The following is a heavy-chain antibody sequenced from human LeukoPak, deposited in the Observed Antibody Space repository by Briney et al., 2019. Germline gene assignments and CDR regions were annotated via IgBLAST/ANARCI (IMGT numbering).Heavy chain of an antibody. Sequence: PGGSLRLSCAASGFSFSNYWLHWVRQAPGKGLEWVANIKQDVSEKNYVDSGKGRFTTYKDNAKNSLYLQMNSLRAEDTAVYYCARALDVWGQGTTVPVSS. CDR2: IKQDVSEK. CDR1: GFSFSNYW. CDR3: ARALDV. J-gene: IGHJ6*02. V-gene: IGHV3-7*04.